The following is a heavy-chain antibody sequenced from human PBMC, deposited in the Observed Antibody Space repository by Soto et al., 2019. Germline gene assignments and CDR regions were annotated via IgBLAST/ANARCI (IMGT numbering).Heavy chain of an antibody. CDR1: GFTFSSYG. J-gene: IGHJ6*02. CDR3: AKDQLRGVRGVITSYYGMDG. V-gene: IGHV3-30*18. D-gene: IGHD3-10*01. CDR2: ISYDGSNK. Sequence: QVQLVESGGGVVQPGRSLRLSCAASGFTFSSYGMHWVRQAPGKGLEWVAVISYDGSNKYYADSVKGRFTISRDNSKNTLYLQMNSLRAEDTAVYYCAKDQLRGVRGVITSYYGMDGWGQGTTVTVSS.